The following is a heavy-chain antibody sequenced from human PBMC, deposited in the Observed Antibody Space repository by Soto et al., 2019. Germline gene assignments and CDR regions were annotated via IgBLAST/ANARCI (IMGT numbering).Heavy chain of an antibody. J-gene: IGHJ4*02. Sequence: QLQLQESGSGLVKPSQTLSLTCAVSGGSISSGGYSWSWIRQPPGNGLEWIGYIYHSGSTYYNPSLKSRVTISVDRSKNQFSLKLSSVTAADTAVYYCARGQLVPAATSLFDYWGQGTLVTVSS. D-gene: IGHD2-2*01. CDR3: ARGQLVPAATSLFDY. V-gene: IGHV4-30-2*01. CDR2: IYHSGST. CDR1: GGSISSGGYS.